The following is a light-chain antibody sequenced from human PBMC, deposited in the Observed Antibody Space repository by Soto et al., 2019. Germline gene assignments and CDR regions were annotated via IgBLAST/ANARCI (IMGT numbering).Light chain of an antibody. V-gene: IGLV2-8*01. CDR2: EVS. Sequence: QSVLTQPPSASGSPGQSVTISCTGTSSDVGGYNYVSWYQQHPGKAAKLMIYEVSKRPSGVPDRFSGSKSGNTASLTVSGLQAEDEADYYCSSYAGSKSVFGTGTKLTVL. CDR1: SSDVGGYNY. J-gene: IGLJ1*01. CDR3: SSYAGSKSV.